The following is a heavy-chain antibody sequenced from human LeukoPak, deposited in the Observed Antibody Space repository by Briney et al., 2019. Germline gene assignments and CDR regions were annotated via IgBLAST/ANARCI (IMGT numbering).Heavy chain of an antibody. D-gene: IGHD5-12*01. J-gene: IGHJ4*02. CDR1: GGSITSYY. Sequence: SETLSLTGNVLGGSITSYYWGWIRQPSGKGLEWIGYIYYSGRTSYNPSLKSRVTTSLDTSKNQFSLKRSSVSAAGTAVYYCARHRWGGYSGYDSRDYSSKYFFDYWGQGTLVTVSS. V-gene: IGHV4-59*08. CDR3: ARHRWGGYSGYDSRDYSSKYFFDY. CDR2: IYYSGRT.